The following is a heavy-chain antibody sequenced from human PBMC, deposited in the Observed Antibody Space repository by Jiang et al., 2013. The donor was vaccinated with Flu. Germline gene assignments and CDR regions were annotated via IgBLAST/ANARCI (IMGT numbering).Heavy chain of an antibody. CDR2: IYHSGST. CDR1: GGSISSGGYS. CDR3: ARGPASIDYDFWSGYNRGFDY. D-gene: IGHD3-3*01. V-gene: IGHV4-30-2*01. J-gene: IGHJ4*02. Sequence: SGSGLVKPSQTLSLTCAVSGGSISSGGYSWSWIRQPPGKGLEWIGYIYHSGSTYYNPSLKSRVTISVDRSKNQFSLKLSSVTAADTAVYYCARGPASIDYDFWSGYNRGFDYWGQGTLVTVSS.